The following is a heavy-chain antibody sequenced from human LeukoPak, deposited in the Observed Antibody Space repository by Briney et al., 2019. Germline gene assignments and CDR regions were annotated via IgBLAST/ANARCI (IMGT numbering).Heavy chain of an antibody. CDR3: ARGGSYRYYYFDY. CDR1: GGTFSSYA. Sequence: SMKVSCKASGGTFSSYAISWVRQAPGQGLEWMGGIIPIFGTANYAQKFQGRVTITTDESTSTAYMELSSLRSEDTAVYYCARGGSYRYYYFDYWGQGTLVTVSS. CDR2: IIPIFGTA. J-gene: IGHJ4*02. D-gene: IGHD3-16*02. V-gene: IGHV1-69*05.